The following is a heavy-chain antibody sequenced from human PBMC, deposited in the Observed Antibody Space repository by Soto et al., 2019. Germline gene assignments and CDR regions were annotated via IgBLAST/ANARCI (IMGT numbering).Heavy chain of an antibody. CDR1: GGTFGNTA. D-gene: IGHD3-3*01. V-gene: IGHV1-69*12. CDR3: ARDGDPGSSFWSGPLGGGRFDP. J-gene: IGHJ5*02. CDR2: IVPLFGTA. Sequence: QVQLVQSGAEVKEPGSSVNVSCKTSGGTFGNTAVTWVRQVPGQGLEWIGGIVPLFGTANYAQKFRGRVMITGDESTSTAYMDLSSLRSDDTAIYYCARDGDPGSSFWSGPLGGGRFDPWGQGTLVTVSS.